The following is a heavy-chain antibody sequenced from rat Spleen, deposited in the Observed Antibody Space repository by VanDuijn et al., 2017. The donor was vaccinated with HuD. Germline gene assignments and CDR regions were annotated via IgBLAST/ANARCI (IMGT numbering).Heavy chain of an antibody. CDR3: ARLGGLRNWFAY. V-gene: IGHV5-22*01. CDR1: GFTFSDYN. D-gene: IGHD4-3*01. Sequence: EVQLVESGGGSAQPGRSLKLSCAASGFTFSDYNMAWVRQAPKKGLEWVATISYEGSSTHYGDSVKGRFTISRDNAKSTLYLQMNSLRSEDTATYYCARLGGLRNWFAYWGQGVMVTVSS. J-gene: IGHJ2*01. CDR2: ISYEGSST.